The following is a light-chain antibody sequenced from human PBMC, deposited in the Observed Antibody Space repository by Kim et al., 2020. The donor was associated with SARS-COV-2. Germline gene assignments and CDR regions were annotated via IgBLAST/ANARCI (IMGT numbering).Light chain of an antibody. J-gene: IGKJ1*01. CDR3: QQSYSIPWT. CDR2: TAS. CDR1: QTITNS. Sequence: DIQMTQSPSSLSASVGDRVTITCRAGQTITNSLNWYQLRPGEAPKLLIYTASSLQSGVPSRFSGSGSGTDFTLTISSLQPEDFATYYCQQSYSIPWTFGQGTKVDIK. V-gene: IGKV1-39*01.